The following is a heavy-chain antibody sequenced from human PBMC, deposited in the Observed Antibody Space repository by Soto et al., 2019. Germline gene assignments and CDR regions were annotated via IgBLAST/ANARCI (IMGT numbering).Heavy chain of an antibody. V-gene: IGHV1-18*01. Sequence: QVKLVQSGAEVKKPGASIKVSCKASGYSFATSGMTWVRQAPGQGLEWVGWISAYNGNSNYDQNLQDRVTMTTDTPTTTAYLELRNLRSDDSAVYYCARAGQYYDASGYANWGQGPLVTVSS. CDR3: ARAGQYYDASGYAN. CDR1: GYSFATSG. CDR2: ISAYNGNS. J-gene: IGHJ4*02. D-gene: IGHD3-22*01.